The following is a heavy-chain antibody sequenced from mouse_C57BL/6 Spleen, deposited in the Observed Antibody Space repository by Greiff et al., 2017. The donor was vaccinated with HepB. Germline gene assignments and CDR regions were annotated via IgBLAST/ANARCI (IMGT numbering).Heavy chain of an antibody. J-gene: IGHJ4*01. CDR1: GFTFSDYY. V-gene: IGHV5-12*01. D-gene: IGHD4-1*01. CDR3: ARLSPQLTGTMDY. Sequence: EVKLMESGGGLVQPGGSLKLSCAASGFTFSDYYMYWVRQTPEKRLEWVAYISNGGGSTYYQDPVKGRFTISRDNAKNTLYLQMIRLKSEDTAMYYCARLSPQLTGTMDYWGQVTSGTVSS. CDR2: ISNGGGST.